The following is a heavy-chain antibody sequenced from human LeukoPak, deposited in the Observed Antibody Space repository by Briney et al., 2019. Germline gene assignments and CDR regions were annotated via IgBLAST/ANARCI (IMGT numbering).Heavy chain of an antibody. CDR2: ISSSRSYI. J-gene: IGHJ4*02. Sequence: GGSLRLSCAASGFTFSSYSMNWVRQAPGKGLEWVSSISSSRSYIYYADSAKGRFTISRDNAKNSLHLQMNILRAQEQAWFYCATLSYASSGYYYYWGQRTLGTVSS. CDR3: ATLSYASSGYYYY. V-gene: IGHV3-21*01. CDR1: GFTFSSYS. D-gene: IGHD3-22*01.